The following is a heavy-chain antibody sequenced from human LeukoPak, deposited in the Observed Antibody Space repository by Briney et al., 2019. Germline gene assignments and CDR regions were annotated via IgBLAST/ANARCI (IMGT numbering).Heavy chain of an antibody. CDR2: IYPGDSDT. Sequence: YWSWIRQHPGKGLEWMGIIYPGDSDTRYSPSFQGQVTISADKSISTAYLQWSSLKASDTAMYYCARQRGTNTKGDYRGQGTLVTVSS. CDR3: ARQRGTNTKGDY. J-gene: IGHJ4*02. V-gene: IGHV5-51*01. CDR1: YW. D-gene: IGHD1/OR15-1a*01.